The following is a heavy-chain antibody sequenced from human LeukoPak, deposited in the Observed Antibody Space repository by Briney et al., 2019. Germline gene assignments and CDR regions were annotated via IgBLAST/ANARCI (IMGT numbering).Heavy chain of an antibody. CDR1: GGSISSYY. CDR3: ARDRVEWLPPSSYNWFDP. V-gene: IGHV4-4*07. Sequence: SETLSLTCTVSGGSISSYYWSWIRQPAGKGLEWIGRIYTSGSTSYNPSLKSRVTMSVDTSKNQFSLKLSSVTAADTAVYYCARDRVEWLPPSSYNWFDPWGQGTLGTVSS. CDR2: IYTSGST. D-gene: IGHD3-3*01. J-gene: IGHJ5*02.